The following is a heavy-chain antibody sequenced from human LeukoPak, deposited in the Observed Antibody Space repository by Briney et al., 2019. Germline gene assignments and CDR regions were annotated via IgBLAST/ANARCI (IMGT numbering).Heavy chain of an antibody. J-gene: IGHJ4*02. V-gene: IGHV3-23*01. Sequence: PGGSLGLSCAASGFTFSSYAMSWVRQAPGKGLEWVSAISGSGGSTYYADSVKGRFTISRDNSKNTLYLQMNSLRAEDTAVYYCAKASDDFWSGYPSDYWGQGTLVTVSS. CDR3: AKASDDFWSGYPSDY. CDR2: ISGSGGST. CDR1: GFTFSSYA. D-gene: IGHD3-3*01.